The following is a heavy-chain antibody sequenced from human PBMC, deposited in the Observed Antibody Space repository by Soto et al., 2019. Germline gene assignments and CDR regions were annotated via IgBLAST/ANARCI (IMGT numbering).Heavy chain of an antibody. CDR1: GCSIRFSY. CDR2: IHYSGST. CDR3: TKYRRTDAEGYSFDY. Sequence: SEALSVTWTVSGCSIRFSYLSWIRQTPVKVLEWVGYIHYSGSTNYNPSLKSRVTMSVDSSKNQFSLQLSSVTAADTAVYFCTKYRRTDAEGYSFDYWGQGALVTV. D-gene: IGHD2-15*01. V-gene: IGHV4-59*01. J-gene: IGHJ4*02.